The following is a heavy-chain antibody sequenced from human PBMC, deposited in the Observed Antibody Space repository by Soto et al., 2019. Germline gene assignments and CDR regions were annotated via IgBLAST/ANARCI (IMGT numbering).Heavy chain of an antibody. CDR2: IRSKANSYAT. CDR3: TRRYYTTVSIDHWYFDL. Sequence: GGSLRLSCAASGFTFSGSAMHWVRQASGKGLEWVGRIRSKANSYATAYAASVKGRFTISRDDSKNTAYLQMNSLKTEDTAVYYCTRRYYTTVSIDHWYFDLWGRGTLVTVSS. V-gene: IGHV3-73*01. D-gene: IGHD2-8*01. CDR1: GFTFSGSA. J-gene: IGHJ2*01.